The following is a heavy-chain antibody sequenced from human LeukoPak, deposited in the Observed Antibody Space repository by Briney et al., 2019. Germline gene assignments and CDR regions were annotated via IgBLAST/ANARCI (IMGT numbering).Heavy chain of an antibody. V-gene: IGHV4-31*03. Sequence: SETLSLTCTVSGGSISSGGYYWSWIRQHPGKGLEWIGYIYYSGSTYYNLSLKSRVTISVDTSKNQFSLKLSSVTAADTAVYYCARAPSIVVVTADAFDIWGQGTMVTVSS. CDR3: ARAPSIVVVTADAFDI. D-gene: IGHD2-21*02. J-gene: IGHJ3*02. CDR2: IYYSGST. CDR1: GGSISSGGYY.